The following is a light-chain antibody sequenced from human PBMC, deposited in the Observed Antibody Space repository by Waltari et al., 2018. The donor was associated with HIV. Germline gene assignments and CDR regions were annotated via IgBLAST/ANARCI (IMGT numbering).Light chain of an antibody. CDR1: NNDVGFSDY. V-gene: IGLV2-11*01. J-gene: IGLJ2*01. Sequence: QSALTQPRSMSGSPGQSVTISCTGTNNDVGFSDYVSWFQQHPGKVPKLIISDVSKRPPGVPDLFPCSKSDNTASLTISGLQPEDEAHYYCCAYAGSYSVVFGGGTKLTVL. CDR2: DVS. CDR3: CAYAGSYSVV.